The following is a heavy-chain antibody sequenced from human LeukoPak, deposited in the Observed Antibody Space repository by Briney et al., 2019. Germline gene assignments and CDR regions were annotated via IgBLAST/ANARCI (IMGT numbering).Heavy chain of an antibody. CDR1: GYTFTSYY. CDR2: INPSGGST. CDR3: ARDAVDTAMVETYYFDY. V-gene: IGHV1-46*01. J-gene: IGHJ4*02. D-gene: IGHD5-18*01. Sequence: ASVKVSCKASGYTFTSYYMHWVRQAPGQGLEWMGIINPSGGSTSYAQKFQGRVTMTRDMSTSTVYMELSSLRSEDTAVYYCARDAVDTAMVETYYFDYRGQGTLVTVSS.